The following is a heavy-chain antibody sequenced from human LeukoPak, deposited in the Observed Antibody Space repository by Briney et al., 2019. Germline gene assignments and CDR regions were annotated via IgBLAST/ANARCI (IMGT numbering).Heavy chain of an antibody. J-gene: IGHJ4*02. CDR2: ISSDSRTI. D-gene: IGHD3-10*01. CDR1: GFTFSSYS. Sequence: QPGGSLRLSCAASGFTFSSYSMNWVRQAPRRGLEWVSYISSDSRTIYYADSVKGRFTISRDNAKNSLYLQMKGLRDEDTAVYYCARYGSGTSYIANYFNYWGQGTLVTVSS. CDR3: ARYGSGTSYIANYFNY. V-gene: IGHV3-48*02.